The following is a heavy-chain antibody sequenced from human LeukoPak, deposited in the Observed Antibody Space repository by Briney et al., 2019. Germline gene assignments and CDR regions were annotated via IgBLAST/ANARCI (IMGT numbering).Heavy chain of an antibody. CDR3: ATVAAGFY. J-gene: IGHJ4*02. CDR2: ISGTSTYI. CDR1: GFSFSAYS. D-gene: IGHD6-13*01. V-gene: IGHV3-21*01. Sequence: GGSLRLSCAASGFSFSAYSMNWVRQAPGKGLQWVSSISGTSTYIYYADSVRGRFTISRDNAKNSLYLQMSSLRAEDTAGYYCATVAAGFYWGQGTLVTVSS.